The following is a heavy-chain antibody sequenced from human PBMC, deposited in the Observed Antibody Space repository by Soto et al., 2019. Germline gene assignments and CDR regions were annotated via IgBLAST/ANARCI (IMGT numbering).Heavy chain of an antibody. CDR1: GYIFTAYS. V-gene: IGHV1-46*01. D-gene: IGHD2-15*01. CDR2: VNPSGGSA. Sequence: QVQLVQSGAEVKKPGASVKVSCKTSGYIFTAYSMHWVRQAPGQGLEWMGVVNPSGGSAHYAQSFEGRVTLTRDTSTSKGYMELSSVRSEDTAVSYCGREKNCRGGTCYSAYFHHCCQGTLVSDST. J-gene: IGHJ1*01. CDR3: GREKNCRGGTCYSAYFHH.